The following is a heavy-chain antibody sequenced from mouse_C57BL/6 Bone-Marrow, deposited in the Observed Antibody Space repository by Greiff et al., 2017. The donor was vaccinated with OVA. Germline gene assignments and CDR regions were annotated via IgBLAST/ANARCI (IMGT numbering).Heavy chain of an antibody. V-gene: IGHV1-61*01. CDR1: GYTFTSYW. CDR3: ARHWDEGY. J-gene: IGHJ2*01. CDR2: IYPSDSET. Sequence: QVQLKQPGAELVRPGSSVKLSCKASGYTFTSYWMDWVKQRPGQGLEWIGNIYPSDSETHYNQKFKDKATLTVDKSSSTAYMQLSSLTSEDSAVYYCARHWDEGYWGQGTTLTVSS. D-gene: IGHD4-1*01.